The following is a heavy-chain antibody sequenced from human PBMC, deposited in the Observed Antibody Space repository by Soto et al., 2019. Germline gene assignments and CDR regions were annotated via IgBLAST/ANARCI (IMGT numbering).Heavy chain of an antibody. CDR1: GGYSIDSGEH. V-gene: IGHV4-39*01. CDR2: FFIGGNT. J-gene: IGHJ1*01. Sequence: IKCVSCTVLGGYSIDSGEHRVWKRPPPGKGLEWIASFFIGGNTYYNPSLKSRVTISVDSSKNQFSLKLSSVTAADTAVYFCARRHILDIDAYYWGQGILVTVSP. CDR3: ARRHILDIDAYY. D-gene: IGHD3-16*01.